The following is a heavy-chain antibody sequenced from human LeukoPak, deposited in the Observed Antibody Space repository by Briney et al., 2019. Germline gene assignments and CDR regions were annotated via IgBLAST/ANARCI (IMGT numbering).Heavy chain of an antibody. CDR1: GGSISSYY. J-gene: IGHJ4*02. Sequence: PSETLSLTCTVSGGSISSYYWSWIRQPAGKGLEWIGRIYTSGSTNSNPSLKSRVTMSVDTSKNQFSLKLSSVTAADTAVYYCARESRPRGSSWYLGYWGQGTLVTVSS. CDR2: IYTSGST. CDR3: ARESRPRGSSWYLGY. V-gene: IGHV4-4*07. D-gene: IGHD6-13*01.